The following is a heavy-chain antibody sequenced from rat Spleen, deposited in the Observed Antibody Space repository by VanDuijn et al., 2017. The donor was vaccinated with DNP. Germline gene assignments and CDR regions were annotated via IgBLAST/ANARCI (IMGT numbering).Heavy chain of an antibody. CDR1: GFTFSYYW. Sequence: EVQLVESGGGLVQPGRSLKLSCVASGFTFSYYWMAWIRQVPGRGLEWIASITSGSGTTSYLDSVKGRFTISRDNAKSTLYLQMDSLRSEDTATYYCARAYNNYSTWFPYWGQGTLVTVSS. J-gene: IGHJ3*01. V-gene: IGHV5-31*01. CDR3: ARAYNNYSTWFPY. CDR2: ITSGSGTT. D-gene: IGHD1-10*01.